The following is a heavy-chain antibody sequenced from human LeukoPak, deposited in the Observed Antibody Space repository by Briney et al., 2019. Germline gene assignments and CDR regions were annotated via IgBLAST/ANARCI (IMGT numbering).Heavy chain of an antibody. J-gene: IGHJ4*02. V-gene: IGHV3-15*07. Sequence: GGSLRLSCAASGFTFSNAWMNWVRQAPGKGLEWVGRIKSKTDGGTTDYAAPVKGRFTISRDDSKKTLYLQMNSLKTEETAVSYSPTRSPARYCTDGACYSSAHYWGQGTLVAVSS. D-gene: IGHD2-15*01. CDR3: PTRSPARYCTDGACYSSAHY. CDR2: IKSKTDGGTT. CDR1: GFTFSNAW.